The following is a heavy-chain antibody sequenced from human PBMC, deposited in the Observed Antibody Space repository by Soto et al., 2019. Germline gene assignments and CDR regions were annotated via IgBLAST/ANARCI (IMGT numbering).Heavy chain of an antibody. J-gene: IGHJ4*02. CDR1: GVPIRSYF. D-gene: IGHD3-3*02. Sequence: QVHLQESGPGLVKPSETLSLTCTVSGVPIRSYFWSWIRQPPGKGLEWIGSTYYSADTKYSPSLESRATISADPSKKQFSLRLSPVTAADTALYYCAGSKNQGISFDYWGQGALVTVSS. CDR2: TYYSADT. CDR3: AGSKNQGISFDY. V-gene: IGHV4-59*01.